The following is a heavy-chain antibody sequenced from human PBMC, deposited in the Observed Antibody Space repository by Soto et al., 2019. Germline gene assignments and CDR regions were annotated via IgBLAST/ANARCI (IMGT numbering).Heavy chain of an antibody. V-gene: IGHV4-34*01. D-gene: IGHD3-10*01. CDR3: ARGLILWFGELSRRGGYYYYMDV. CDR2: INDSGNI. Sequence: QVQLQQWGAGLLKPSETLSLTCAVYGGSFSGYQWSWIRQTPGKGLEWIGEINDSGNINYNPSLKSRVTILLDPPKKHISLKMSSVTAADSAVYYCARGLILWFGELSRRGGYYYYMDVWGKGTTVTVSS. J-gene: IGHJ6*03. CDR1: GGSFSGYQ.